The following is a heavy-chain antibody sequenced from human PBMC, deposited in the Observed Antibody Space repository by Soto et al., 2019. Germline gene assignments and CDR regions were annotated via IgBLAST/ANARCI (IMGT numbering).Heavy chain of an antibody. J-gene: IGHJ4*02. V-gene: IGHV1-69*01. CDR2: IIPIFGTP. CDR1: GGSFSSYA. CDR3: AREYRGSSGRFDN. D-gene: IGHD6-6*01. Sequence: QVQLVQSGAEEKKPGSSVKVSCKASGGSFSSYAISWVRQAPGQGLEWMGGIIPIFGTPSYAQKFQGRVTITADESTSPAYMELSSLRSEDTAVYYCAREYRGSSGRFDNWGQGTLVTVSS.